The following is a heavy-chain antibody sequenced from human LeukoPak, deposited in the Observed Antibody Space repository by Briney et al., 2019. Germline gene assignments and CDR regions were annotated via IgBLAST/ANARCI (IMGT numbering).Heavy chain of an antibody. J-gene: IGHJ4*02. V-gene: IGHV3-74*01. CDR1: GFTFSSYW. Sequence: GGSLRLSCAASGFTFSSYWMPWVRQAPGKGLVWVSRINSDGSSTSYADSVKGRFTISRDNAKNTLYLQMNSLRAEDTAVYYCAREWYSSSWYEDDYWGQGTLVTVSS. D-gene: IGHD6-13*01. CDR3: AREWYSSSWYEDDY. CDR2: INSDGSST.